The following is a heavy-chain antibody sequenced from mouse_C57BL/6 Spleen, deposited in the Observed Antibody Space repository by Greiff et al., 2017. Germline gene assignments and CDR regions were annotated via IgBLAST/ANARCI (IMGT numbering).Heavy chain of an antibody. CDR1: GFNIKNTY. J-gene: IGHJ4*01. Sequence: EVQLQQSVAELVRPGASVKLSCTASGFNIKNTYMHWVKQRPEQGLEWIGRIDPANGNTKYAPKVQGKATLTADPSSNTAYLQLSSLTSEYTAIYYCAREGDCEGDAMDYWGQGTSVTVSS. V-gene: IGHV14-3*01. CDR3: AREGDCEGDAMDY. CDR2: IDPANGNT.